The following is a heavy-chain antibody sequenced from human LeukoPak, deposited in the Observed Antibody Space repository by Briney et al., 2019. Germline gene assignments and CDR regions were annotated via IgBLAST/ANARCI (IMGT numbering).Heavy chain of an antibody. CDR3: ARDSNQYRGFDAFDI. CDR1: GFTFSDFA. Sequence: GGSLRLSCAASGFTFSDFAMSWVRQAPGKGLEWVSAIGTAGDTYYPGSVKGRFTISRENAKNSLYLQMNSLRAGDTAVYYCARDSNQYRGFDAFDIWGQGTMVTASS. CDR2: IGTAGDT. D-gene: IGHD1-26*01. V-gene: IGHV3-13*01. J-gene: IGHJ3*02.